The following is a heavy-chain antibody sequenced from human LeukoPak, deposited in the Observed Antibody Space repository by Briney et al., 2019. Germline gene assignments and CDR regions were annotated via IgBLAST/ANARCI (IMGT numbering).Heavy chain of an antibody. Sequence: SETLSLTCTVSGGSISSSSYYWGWIRQPPGKGLEWIGSIYYSGSTYYNPSLKSRVTISVDTSKNQFSLKLSSVTAADTAVYYCARSMITFGGVISSRNWFDPGAREPWSPSPQ. CDR1: GGSISSSSYY. V-gene: IGHV4-39*01. CDR2: IYYSGST. CDR3: ARSMITFGGVISSRNWFDP. D-gene: IGHD3-16*02. J-gene: IGHJ5*02.